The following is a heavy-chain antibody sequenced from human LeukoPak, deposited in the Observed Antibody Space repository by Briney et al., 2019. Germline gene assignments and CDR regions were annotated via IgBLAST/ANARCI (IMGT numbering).Heavy chain of an antibody. CDR2: ISGSNGNT. D-gene: IGHD3-10*01. V-gene: IGHV1-18*01. CDR1: GYGFTRYG. J-gene: IGHJ4*02. CDR3: ARSGRGTYYYFDW. Sequence: ASVKVSCKASGYGFTRYGMSWLRQAPGQGPELMGWISGSNGNTNYAQKFQGRVTMTTDISTSTAYMEVWSLRSDDTAVYYCARSGRGTYYYFDWWGQGTLVTVSS.